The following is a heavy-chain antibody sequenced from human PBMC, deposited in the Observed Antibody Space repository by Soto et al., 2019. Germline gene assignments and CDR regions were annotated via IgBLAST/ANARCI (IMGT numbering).Heavy chain of an antibody. CDR3: ARCIAAAGPIDY. J-gene: IGHJ4*02. D-gene: IGHD6-13*01. CDR2: IYFRGST. CDR1: GGSISSYY. Sequence: PSETLSLTCTVSGGSISSYYWSWIRQPPGKGLEWIGYIYFRGSTNYNPSLKSRVTISVDKSKNQFSLKLNSLTAADTAVYYCARCIAAAGPIDYWGQGTLVTVSS. V-gene: IGHV4-59*12.